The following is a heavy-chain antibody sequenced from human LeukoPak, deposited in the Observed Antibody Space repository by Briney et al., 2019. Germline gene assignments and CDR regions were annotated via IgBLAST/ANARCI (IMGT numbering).Heavy chain of an antibody. D-gene: IGHD5-18*01. CDR2: ISSSSSYI. Sequence: GGSLRLSCAASGFTFSSYAMNWVRQAPGKGLEWVSSISSSSSYIYYADSVKGRFTISRDNAKNSLYLQMNSLRAEDTAVYYCARTLGGYSYGYVGYYFDYWDQGTLVTVSS. CDR1: GFTFSSYA. V-gene: IGHV3-21*01. J-gene: IGHJ4*02. CDR3: ARTLGGYSYGYVGYYFDY.